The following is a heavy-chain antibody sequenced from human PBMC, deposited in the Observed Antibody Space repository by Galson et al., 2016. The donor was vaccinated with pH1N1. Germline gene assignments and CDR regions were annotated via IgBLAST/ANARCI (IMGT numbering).Heavy chain of an antibody. Sequence: SVKVSCKASGYSFSNYYIHWVRQAPGQGLEWMGWINPNSGGTKYAQKFQGRVTMIRDASTTTGYMELSRLTSDDTAVYYCAKDRNNYDSSGYYTYYYYGLDVWGHGTTVIGSS. CDR2: INPNSGGT. J-gene: IGHJ6*02. V-gene: IGHV1-2*02. CDR3: AKDRNNYDSSGYYTYYYYGLDV. CDR1: GYSFSNYY. D-gene: IGHD3-22*01.